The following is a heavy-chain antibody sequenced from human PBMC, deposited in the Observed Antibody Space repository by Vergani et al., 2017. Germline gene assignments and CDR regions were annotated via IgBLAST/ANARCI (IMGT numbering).Heavy chain of an antibody. Sequence: QVQLVQSGAEVKKPGSSVKVSCKASGGTFSSYAISWVRQAPGQGLEWMEGIIPIFGTANYAQKFQGRVTITADESTSTAYMELSSLRSEDTAVYYCAREGSGFEDYGSAYPKTDAFDIWGQGTMVTVSS. J-gene: IGHJ3*02. CDR1: GGTFSSYA. CDR3: AREGSGFEDYGSAYPKTDAFDI. D-gene: IGHD3-10*01. V-gene: IGHV1-69*01. CDR2: IIPIFGTA.